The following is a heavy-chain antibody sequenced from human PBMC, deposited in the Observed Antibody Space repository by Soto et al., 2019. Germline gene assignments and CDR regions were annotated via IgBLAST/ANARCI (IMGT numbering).Heavy chain of an antibody. CDR1: GFTFSGFA. D-gene: IGHD5-12*01. CDR2: ISYKGNNK. CDR3: ARGPDEDQLNPGGSFVN. J-gene: IGHJ4*02. V-gene: IGHV3-30-3*01. Sequence: GGSLRLSCAASGFTFSGFAMHWVRQSPGKGLEWVAFISYKGNNKYYAESVEGRFTISRDNSENTLYLQMSSLRGDDTAVYYCARGPDEDQLNPGGSFVNWGQGTLVTVSS.